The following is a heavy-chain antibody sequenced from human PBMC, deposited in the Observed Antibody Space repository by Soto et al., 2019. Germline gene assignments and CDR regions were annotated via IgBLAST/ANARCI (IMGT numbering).Heavy chain of an antibody. Sequence: QVQLVQSGAEVKKPGASVKVSCKASGYTFISYDINWVRQATGQGLEWMGWMNPNSGNTGYAQKYQGRVTMTRNTSISTAYMELSSLKCEYSAIYYRATEQQVRGFDPWGQGTLVTVSS. D-gene: IGHD6-13*01. CDR3: ATEQQVRGFDP. J-gene: IGHJ5*02. V-gene: IGHV1-8*01. CDR2: MNPNSGNT. CDR1: GYTFISYD.